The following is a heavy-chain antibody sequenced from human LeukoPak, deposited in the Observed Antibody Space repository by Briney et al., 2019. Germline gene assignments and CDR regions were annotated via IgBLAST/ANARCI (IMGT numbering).Heavy chain of an antibody. Sequence: GGSLRLSCAASRFTFSDYYMSWIRQAPGKGLEWVSYISSSGSTIYYADSVKGRFTISSDNAKNSLYLQMNSLRAEDTAAYYCARGAGRYFDWLLSPDAFDIWGQGTMVTVSS. CDR2: ISSSGSTI. V-gene: IGHV3-11*04. CDR1: RFTFSDYY. CDR3: ARGAGRYFDWLLSPDAFDI. J-gene: IGHJ3*02. D-gene: IGHD3-9*01.